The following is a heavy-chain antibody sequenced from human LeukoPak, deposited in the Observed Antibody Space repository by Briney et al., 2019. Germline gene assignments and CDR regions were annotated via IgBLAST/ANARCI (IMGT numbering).Heavy chain of an antibody. D-gene: IGHD3-16*01. CDR2: ISGSGNGGSI. CDR1: GFVFSIYT. V-gene: IGHV3-64D*06. J-gene: IGHJ4*02. CDR3: VKDFGRVRGTPDS. Sequence: GGSLRLSCSASGFVFSIYTMYWVRQSPGKGPEYVSTISGSGNGGSIYYADSVKGRFTIYRDDSKSILYLQMNGLRSEDTAVYYCVKDFGRVRGTPDSWGRGTLVTVSS.